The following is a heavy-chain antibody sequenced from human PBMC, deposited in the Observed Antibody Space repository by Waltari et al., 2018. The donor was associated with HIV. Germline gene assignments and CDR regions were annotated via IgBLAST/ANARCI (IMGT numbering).Heavy chain of an antibody. Sequence: EVQLVESGGGLVKPGGSLRLTCAVSGFTFSTYSMSWGVQAPGKGLEWVSCISSSSRYIYYADSVKGRFTISGDNAKNSLFLQMDSLRAEDTAVYYCARDGARQWLVQGGFDYWGQGALVTVSS. V-gene: IGHV3-21*01. CDR3: ARDGARQWLVQGGFDY. CDR1: GFTFSTYS. D-gene: IGHD6-19*01. CDR2: ISSSSRYI. J-gene: IGHJ4*02.